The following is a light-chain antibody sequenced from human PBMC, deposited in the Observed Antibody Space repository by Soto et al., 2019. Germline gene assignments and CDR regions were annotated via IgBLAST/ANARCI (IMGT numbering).Light chain of an antibody. V-gene: IGLV2-14*01. CDR3: SSYTSSSPYV. Sequence: QSALTQPASVSGSPGQSITISCTGTSSGVGGYNYVSWYQQHPGKAPKLTIYDVSNRPSGVSNRFSGSKSGNTASLTISGLQAEDEADYYCSSYTSSSPYVFGTGTKVTVL. CDR2: DVS. CDR1: SSGVGGYNY. J-gene: IGLJ1*01.